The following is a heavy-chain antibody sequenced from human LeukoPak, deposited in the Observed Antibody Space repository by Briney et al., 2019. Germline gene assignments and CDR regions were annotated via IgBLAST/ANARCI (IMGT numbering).Heavy chain of an antibody. J-gene: IGHJ4*02. D-gene: IGHD2-21*02. CDR2: ISYDGSNE. V-gene: IGHV3-30*04. CDR1: GFTFSSYV. CDR3: AKLPPRGCGGDCYGY. Sequence: GGSLRLSCAASGFTFSSYVMHWVRQAPGKGLEWVAIISYDGSNEYYADSVKGRFTISRDNSKNTLYLQMNSLRAEDTAVYYCAKLPPRGCGGDCYGYWGQGTLVTVSS.